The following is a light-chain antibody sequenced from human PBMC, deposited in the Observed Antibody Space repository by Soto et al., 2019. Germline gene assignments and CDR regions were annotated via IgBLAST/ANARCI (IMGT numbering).Light chain of an antibody. V-gene: IGLV2-8*01. J-gene: IGLJ1*01. CDR3: SSYAGRN. Sequence: QSALTQPPSASGSPGQSVTISCTGTSSDVGGYNYVSWYQQHPGKAPKLMIYEVSKRPSGVPDRFSGSKSGNTASLTVSGLQAEDEAAYYCSSYAGRNFGTGTKVTVL. CDR1: SSDVGGYNY. CDR2: EVS.